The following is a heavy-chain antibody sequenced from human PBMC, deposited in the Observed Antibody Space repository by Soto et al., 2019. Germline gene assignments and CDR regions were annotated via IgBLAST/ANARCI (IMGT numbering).Heavy chain of an antibody. J-gene: IGHJ5*02. CDR3: ARDSSGYYYGALGWFDP. V-gene: IGHV4-59*01. CDR1: GGSISSYY. CDR2: IYYSGST. D-gene: IGHD3-22*01. Sequence: PSETLSLTCTVSGGSISSYYWSWIRQPPGKGLEWIGYIYYSGSTNYNPSLKSRVTISVDTSKNQFSLKLSSVTAADTAVYYCARDSSGYYYGALGWFDPWVPETLLVTVSS.